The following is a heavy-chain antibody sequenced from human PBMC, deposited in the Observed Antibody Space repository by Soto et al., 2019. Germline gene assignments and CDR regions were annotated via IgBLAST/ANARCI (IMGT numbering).Heavy chain of an antibody. J-gene: IGHJ6*03. CDR2: ISAYNGNT. D-gene: IGHD2-15*01. CDR3: ARELLPQYYYYYMDV. CDR1: CYTFSSYG. Sequence: APGEVSCKASCYTFSSYGINWVRQAPVQGLEWMGWISAYNGNTNYAQKLQGRVTMTTDTSTSTAYMELRSLRSDDTAVYYCARELLPQYYYYYMDVWGKGTTVTVSS. V-gene: IGHV1-18*01.